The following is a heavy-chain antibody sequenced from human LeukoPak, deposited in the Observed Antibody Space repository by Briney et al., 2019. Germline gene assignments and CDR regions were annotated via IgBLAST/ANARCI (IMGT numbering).Heavy chain of an antibody. CDR1: GISITNHY. Sequence: DPSETLSLTCTVSGISITNHYWSWIRQPPGKGLEWIGYIYDSGSTNYNPSLKSRVTISVDTSKNQFSLKLTSVTTADTAVYYCARGEWELPSWGQGTLVTVSS. CDR3: ARGEWELPS. D-gene: IGHD1-26*01. V-gene: IGHV4-59*11. CDR2: IYDSGST. J-gene: IGHJ5*02.